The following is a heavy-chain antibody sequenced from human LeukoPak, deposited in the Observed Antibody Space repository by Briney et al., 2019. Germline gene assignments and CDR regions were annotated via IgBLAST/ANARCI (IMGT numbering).Heavy chain of an antibody. D-gene: IGHD3-3*01. CDR1: GFTFSSYW. J-gene: IGHJ4*02. V-gene: IGHV3-7*01. Sequence: GGSLRLSCAASGFTFSSYWMSWVRQAPGKGLEWVANIRQDGSEKYYVDSVKGRFTISRDNAKNSLYLQMNSLRAEDTAVYYCARGEGITIFGDPEQEDYFDYWGQGTLVTVSS. CDR3: ARGEGITIFGDPEQEDYFDY. CDR2: IRQDGSEK.